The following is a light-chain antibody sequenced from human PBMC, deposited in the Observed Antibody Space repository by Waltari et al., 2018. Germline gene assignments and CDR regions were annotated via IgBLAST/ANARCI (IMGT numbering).Light chain of an antibody. V-gene: IGKV1-8*01. CDR1: QDISTH. CDR2: GAS. J-gene: IGKJ1*01. Sequence: AIRMTQSPSSLSASTGDRVTITCRASQDISTHLAWYQQKPGKVPRLLISGASTLQSGVPLGFSGGGSGTDFTLNITNLQSEDFATYFCQQCFDYPVTFGPGTKVEVK. CDR3: QQCFDYPVT.